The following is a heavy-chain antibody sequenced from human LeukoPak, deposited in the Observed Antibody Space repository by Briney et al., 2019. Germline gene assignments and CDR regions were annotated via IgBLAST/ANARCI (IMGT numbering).Heavy chain of an antibody. CDR3: ATLYGYFQH. V-gene: IGHV3-53*01. D-gene: IGHD2-8*01. J-gene: IGHJ1*01. CDR1: GFTFSSYW. CDR2: IYSGGST. Sequence: GGSLRLSCAASGFTFSSYWMHWVRRAPGKGLVWVSVIYSGGSTYYADSVKGRFTISRDNSKNTLYLQMNSLRAEDTAVYYCATLYGYFQHWGQGTLVTVSS.